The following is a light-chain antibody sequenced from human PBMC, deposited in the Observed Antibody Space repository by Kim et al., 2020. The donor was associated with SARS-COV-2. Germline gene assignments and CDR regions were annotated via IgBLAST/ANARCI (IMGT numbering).Light chain of an antibody. CDR3: QQRSHWPPT. V-gene: IGKV3-11*01. Sequence: EIVLTQSPATLSLSPGERATLSCRASQSVSSYLAWYQQRPGQAPRLLIYDTSNRATGIPARFSGSGSWTDFTLTISSLEPEDFAVYSCQQRSHWPPTFGGGTKVDIK. CDR2: DTS. J-gene: IGKJ4*01. CDR1: QSVSSY.